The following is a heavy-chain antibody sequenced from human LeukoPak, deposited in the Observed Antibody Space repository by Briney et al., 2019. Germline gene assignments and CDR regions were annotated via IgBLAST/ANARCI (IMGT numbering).Heavy chain of an antibody. J-gene: IGHJ6*03. CDR3: AKDEKFRATYYYYYMDV. V-gene: IGHV3-43D*03. Sequence: HPGGSLRLSCAASGFTFDDYAMHWVRQAPGKGLEWVSLISWDGGSTYYADSVKGRFTISRDNSKNSLYLQMNSLRAEDTALYYCAKDEKFRATYYYYYMDVWGKGTTVTVSS. CDR2: ISWDGGST. CDR1: GFTFDDYA.